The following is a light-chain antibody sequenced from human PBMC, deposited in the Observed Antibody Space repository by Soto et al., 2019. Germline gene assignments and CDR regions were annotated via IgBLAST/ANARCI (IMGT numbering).Light chain of an antibody. CDR3: QQSYRSPPWT. Sequence: DIQMTQSPSSLSAFVGDRVTITCRASQSLSGFLNWYQQKPGRAPKLLIYAASSLQSGVPSRFSGSGSGTDFTLTISSLQTEDFATYYCQQSYRSPPWTFGQGTKVEIK. V-gene: IGKV1-39*01. J-gene: IGKJ1*01. CDR2: AAS. CDR1: QSLSGF.